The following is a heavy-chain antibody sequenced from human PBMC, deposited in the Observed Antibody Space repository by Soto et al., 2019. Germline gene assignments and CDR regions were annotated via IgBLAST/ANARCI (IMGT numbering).Heavy chain of an antibody. CDR2: IYYSGST. Sequence: PSETLSLTCTVPGGSISSSSYYWGWIRQPPGKGLEWIGSIYYSGSTYYNPSLKSRVTISVDTSKNQFSLKLSSVTAADTAVYYCARTYYDFWSGNNWFDPWGQGTLVTVSS. J-gene: IGHJ5*02. CDR1: GGSISSSSYY. D-gene: IGHD3-3*01. V-gene: IGHV4-39*01. CDR3: ARTYYDFWSGNNWFDP.